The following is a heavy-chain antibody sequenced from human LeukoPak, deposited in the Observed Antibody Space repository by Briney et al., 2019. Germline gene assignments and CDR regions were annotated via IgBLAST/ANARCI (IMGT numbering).Heavy chain of an antibody. V-gene: IGHV3-23*01. CDR1: GFTFSSYA. CDR2: ISSSGGST. J-gene: IGHJ4*02. D-gene: IGHD2-2*01. Sequence: GGSLSLSCAASGFTFSSYAMSWVRQAPGKGPEWVSAISSSGGSTYYADSVKGRFTISRDNSKNTLYLQMNSLRAEDTAVYYCAKDLLGYCSRTSCQSSNLDYWGQGTLVTVSS. CDR3: AKDLLGYCSRTSCQSSNLDY.